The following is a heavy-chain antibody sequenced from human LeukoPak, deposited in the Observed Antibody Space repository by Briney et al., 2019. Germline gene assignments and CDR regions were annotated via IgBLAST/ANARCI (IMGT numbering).Heavy chain of an antibody. CDR2: IIPIFGIA. J-gene: IGHJ4*02. CDR1: GGTFSSYA. V-gene: IGHV1-69*04. CDR3: ARDSSGITGTNLDY. Sequence: ASVKVSCKASGGTFSSYAISWVRRAPGQGLEWMGRIIPIFGIANYAQKFQGRVTITADKSTSTAYMELSSLRSEDTAVYYCARDSSGITGTNLDYWGQGTLVTVSS. D-gene: IGHD1-20*01.